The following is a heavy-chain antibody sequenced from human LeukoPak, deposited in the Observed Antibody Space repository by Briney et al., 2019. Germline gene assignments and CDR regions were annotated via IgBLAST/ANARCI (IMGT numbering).Heavy chain of an antibody. J-gene: IGHJ5*02. CDR1: GYTLTGLS. CDR3: ATQLHSSWFPNWFDP. CDR2: FDPEDGET. V-gene: IGHV1-24*01. Sequence: ASVKVSCKVSGYTLTGLSMHWVRQAPGQGLEWMGGFDPEDGETIYAQKFQGRVTMTEDTSTDTAYMELSSLRSEDTAVYYCATQLHSSWFPNWFDPWGQGTLVTVSS. D-gene: IGHD6-13*01.